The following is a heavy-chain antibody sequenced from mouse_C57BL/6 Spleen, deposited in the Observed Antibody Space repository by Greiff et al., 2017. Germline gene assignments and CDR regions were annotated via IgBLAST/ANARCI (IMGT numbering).Heavy chain of an antibody. J-gene: IGHJ3*01. D-gene: IGHD2-1*01. CDR1: GYSITSGYY. V-gene: IGHV3-6*01. Sequence: EVQLQESGPGLVKPSQSLSLTCSVTGYSITSGYYWNWIRQFPGNKLEWMGYISYDGSNNYNPSLKNRISITRDTSKNQFFLKLNSVTTEDTATYYCAIYGNYGSWFAYWGQGTLVTVSA. CDR3: AIYGNYGSWFAY. CDR2: ISYDGSN.